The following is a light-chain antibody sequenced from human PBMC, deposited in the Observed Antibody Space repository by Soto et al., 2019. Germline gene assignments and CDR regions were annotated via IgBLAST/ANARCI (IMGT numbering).Light chain of an antibody. Sequence: QSALTQPRSVSGSPGQSVTISCTGTTSDVGGYNYVSWYQQHPGKAPKLMIYDVNNRPSGVPDRFSGSKSGNTASLTISGLQAEDEADYYCCSYAGSYKAIFGGGTQLTVL. V-gene: IGLV2-11*01. CDR2: DVN. CDR1: TSDVGGYNY. CDR3: CSYAGSYKAI. J-gene: IGLJ2*01.